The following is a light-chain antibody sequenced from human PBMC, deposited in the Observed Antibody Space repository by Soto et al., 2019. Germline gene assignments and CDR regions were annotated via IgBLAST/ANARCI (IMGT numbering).Light chain of an antibody. CDR2: DVF. CDR3: QQRSNWPPEIT. Sequence: EIVLTQYPATLSLSPGERATLSCRASQSISIYLAWYQQKPGQAPRLLIYDVFNRATGIPARFSGSGSGTDFTLTISSLEPEDFAVYYCQQRSNWPPEITFGQGTLLEIK. CDR1: QSISIY. V-gene: IGKV3-11*01. J-gene: IGKJ5*01.